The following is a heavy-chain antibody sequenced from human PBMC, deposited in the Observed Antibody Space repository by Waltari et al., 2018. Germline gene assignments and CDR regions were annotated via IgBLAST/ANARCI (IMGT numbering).Heavy chain of an antibody. J-gene: IGHJ2*01. CDR1: GLTFKNYA. Sequence: EVRVLESGGGLVQPGGSLRLSCAASGLTFKNYAMAWVRQAPGKGLGGFAVITGGGTNTYYADSVKGRFTVSRDNSKNTLDLQMNNLRLEDTAVYFCAKGLGMRDWYFDIWGRGTLLTVSS. D-gene: IGHD7-27*01. CDR2: ITGGGTNT. V-gene: IGHV3-23*01. CDR3: AKGLGMRDWYFDI.